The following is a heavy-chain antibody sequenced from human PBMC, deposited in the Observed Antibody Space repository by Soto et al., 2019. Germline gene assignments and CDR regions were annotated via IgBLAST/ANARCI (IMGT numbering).Heavy chain of an antibody. CDR3: ARANWNDVIPFDY. Sequence: ASVKVSCKASGGTFSSYAISWVRQAPGQGLEWMGGIIPIFGTANYAQKFQGRVTITADESTSTAYMELSSLRSEDTAVYYCARANWNDVIPFDYWGQGTLVTVSS. CDR2: IIPIFGTA. V-gene: IGHV1-69*13. J-gene: IGHJ4*02. D-gene: IGHD1-1*01. CDR1: GGTFSSYA.